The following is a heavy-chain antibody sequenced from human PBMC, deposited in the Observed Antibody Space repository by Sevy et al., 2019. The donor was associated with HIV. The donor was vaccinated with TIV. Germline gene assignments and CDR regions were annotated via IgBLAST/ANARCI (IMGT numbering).Heavy chain of an antibody. CDR2: ISYDGSNK. CDR3: ARGRLRTDY. J-gene: IGHJ4*02. Sequence: GGSLRLSCAASGFTFSSYAMHWVRQAPGKGLEWVAVISYDGSNKYYGDSVKGRFTISRDNSKNTRYLQMNSLRAEDTAVYYCARGRLRTDYWGQGTLVTVSS. CDR1: GFTFSSYA. D-gene: IGHD5-12*01. V-gene: IGHV3-30-3*01.